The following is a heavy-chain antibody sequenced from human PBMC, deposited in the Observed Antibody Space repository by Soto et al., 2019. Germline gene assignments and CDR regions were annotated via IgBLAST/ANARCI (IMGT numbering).Heavy chain of an antibody. CDR3: ARGGSSRYGVDS. J-gene: IGHJ4*02. CDR2: ISAFKGNT. D-gene: IGHD6-13*01. V-gene: IGHV1-18*01. Sequence: VQLVQSGAEVKAPGATVKVSCTDSGYTFTRYGISWVRQAPGQGLEWMGWISAFKGNTHYAQKLQGRVTMTTDTSTRTAYMELRSLRSDDTAVYYCARGGSSRYGVDSWGQGTLVTVSS. CDR1: GYTFTRYG.